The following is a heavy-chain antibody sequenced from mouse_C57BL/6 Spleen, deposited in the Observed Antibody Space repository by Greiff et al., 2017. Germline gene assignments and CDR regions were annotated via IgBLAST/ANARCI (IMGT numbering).Heavy chain of an antibody. J-gene: IGHJ2*01. D-gene: IGHD1-1*01. Sequence: QVQLQQSGAELVRPGASVKLSCKASGYTFTDYYINWVKQRPGQGLEWIARIYPGSGNTYYNEKFKGKATLTAEKSSSTAYMQLSSLTSEDSAVYFCARYYGGRLFDYWGQGTTLTVSS. V-gene: IGHV1-76*01. CDR2: IYPGSGNT. CDR3: ARYYGGRLFDY. CDR1: GYTFTDYY.